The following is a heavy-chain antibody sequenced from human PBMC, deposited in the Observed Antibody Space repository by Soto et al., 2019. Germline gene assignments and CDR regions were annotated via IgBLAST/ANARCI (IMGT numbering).Heavy chain of an antibody. V-gene: IGHV3-23*01. J-gene: IGHJ4*02. D-gene: IGHD1-20*01. CDR3: AKAKNDYNWDNRPPFDY. Sequence: LRLSCAASGFTFNNYAMSWVRQAPGKGLEWVSLISANDVGTYYAESVKTRFTISTDQSRNTVYLQMDSLRADDTAIYYCAKAKNDYNWDNRPPFDYWGQGTLVTVSS. CDR1: GFTFNNYA. CDR2: ISANDVGT.